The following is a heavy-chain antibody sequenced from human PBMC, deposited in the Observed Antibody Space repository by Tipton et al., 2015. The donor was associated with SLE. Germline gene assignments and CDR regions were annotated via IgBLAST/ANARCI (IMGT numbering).Heavy chain of an antibody. CDR3: ARGDGITMVQGQDYFDY. CDR2: IYYSGST. J-gene: IGHJ4*02. Sequence: LRLSCTVSGGSISSYYWSWIRQPPGKGLEWIGYIYYSGSTNYNPSLKSRVTISVDTSKNQFSLKLSSVTAADTAVYYCARGDGITMVQGQDYFDYWGQGTLVTVSS. V-gene: IGHV4-59*08. CDR1: GGSISSYY. D-gene: IGHD3-10*01.